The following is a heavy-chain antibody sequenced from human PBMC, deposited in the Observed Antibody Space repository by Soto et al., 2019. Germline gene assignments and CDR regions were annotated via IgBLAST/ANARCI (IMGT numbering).Heavy chain of an antibody. CDR2: IYYSGST. CDR1: GGSISSSSYY. Sequence: QLQLQESGPGLVKPSETLSLTCTVSGGSISSSSYYWGWIRQPPGKGLEWIGSIYYSGSTYYNPSLKSRVNLSVDTSKNQFTLKLSSLTAADTAVYYCARHIRLLVPPDAFDIWGQGTMVTVSS. V-gene: IGHV4-39*01. D-gene: IGHD3-3*02. CDR3: ARHIRLLVPPDAFDI. J-gene: IGHJ3*02.